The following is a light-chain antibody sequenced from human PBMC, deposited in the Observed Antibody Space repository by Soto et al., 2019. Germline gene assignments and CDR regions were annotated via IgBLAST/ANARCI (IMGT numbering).Light chain of an antibody. Sequence: QSALTQPPSASGSPGQSVTISCTGTSSDVGAYKYVSWYQQYPGKAPKLMIYEVSKRPSGVPDRFSGSKSGNTASLTVSRLQAEDEADYYCTSYVGSDILVFGGGTKLTVL. CDR2: EVS. V-gene: IGLV2-8*01. CDR3: TSYVGSDILV. CDR1: SSDVGAYKY. J-gene: IGLJ3*02.